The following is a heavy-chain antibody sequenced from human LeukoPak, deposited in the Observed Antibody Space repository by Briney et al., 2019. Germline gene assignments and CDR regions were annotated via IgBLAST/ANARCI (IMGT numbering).Heavy chain of an antibody. CDR3: AKLWVGAWYFDY. CDR1: GFTFSSYA. D-gene: IGHD3-10*01. Sequence: GGSLRLSCAASGFTFSSYAMSWVRQAPGKGLEWVSAISGSGGSTYYADSVKGRFTISRDNSKNTLYLQMSSLRAEDTAVYYCAKLWVGAWYFDYWGQGTLVTVSS. CDR2: ISGSGGST. V-gene: IGHV3-23*01. J-gene: IGHJ4*02.